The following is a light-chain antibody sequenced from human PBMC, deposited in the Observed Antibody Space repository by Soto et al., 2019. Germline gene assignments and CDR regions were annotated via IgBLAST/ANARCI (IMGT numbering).Light chain of an antibody. Sequence: EIVMTQSPATLSVSQGERATLSCRASQSVSSNLAWFQQKPGQAPRLLLYAVSTRATGVPGRFSGSGSGTEFTPTISSLQSEDSAVYYCQQHNHWPSFGQGTKLEIK. CDR3: QQHNHWPS. J-gene: IGKJ2*01. CDR2: AVS. CDR1: QSVSSN. V-gene: IGKV3-15*01.